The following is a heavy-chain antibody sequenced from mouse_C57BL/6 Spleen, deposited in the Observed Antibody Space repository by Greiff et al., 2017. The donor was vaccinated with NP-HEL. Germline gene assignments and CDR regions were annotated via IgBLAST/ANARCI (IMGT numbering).Heavy chain of an antibody. Sequence: EVQRVESGGGLVQPGGSLKLSCAASGFTFSDYYMYWVRQTPEKRLEWVAYISNGGGSTYYPDTVKGRFTISRDNAKNTLYLQMSRLKSEDTAMYYCARQGYSAWFAYWGQGTLVTVSA. V-gene: IGHV5-12*01. CDR2: ISNGGGST. CDR1: GFTFSDYY. D-gene: IGHD2-3*01. CDR3: ARQGYSAWFAY. J-gene: IGHJ3*01.